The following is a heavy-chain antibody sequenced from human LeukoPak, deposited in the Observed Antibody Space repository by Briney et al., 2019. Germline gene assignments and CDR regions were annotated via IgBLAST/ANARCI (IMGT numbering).Heavy chain of an antibody. Sequence: PGGSLRLSCAASGFTISSYEMNWVRQAPGKGLEWVSAISGSGENTYYADSVKGRFTISRDNSKNTLYLQMNSLRAEDTAVYYCALLMMYAIDFDSWGQGTLVTVSS. J-gene: IGHJ4*02. V-gene: IGHV3-23*01. CDR1: GFTISSYE. D-gene: IGHD2-8*01. CDR2: ISGSGENT. CDR3: ALLMMYAIDFDS.